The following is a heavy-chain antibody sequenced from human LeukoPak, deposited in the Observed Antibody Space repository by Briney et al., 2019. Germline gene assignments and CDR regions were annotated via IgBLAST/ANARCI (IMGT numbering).Heavy chain of an antibody. Sequence: ASVKVSCKASGYTFTNYDINWVRQATGQGLEWMGYMNPNSGNTGYAQKFQDRVTITSDTSISTAYMELSSLRSEDTAVYYCARAGGSGSLNYWGQGTLVTVSS. CDR3: ARAGGSGSLNY. D-gene: IGHD3-10*01. CDR1: GYTFTNYD. J-gene: IGHJ4*02. V-gene: IGHV1-8*03. CDR2: MNPNSGNT.